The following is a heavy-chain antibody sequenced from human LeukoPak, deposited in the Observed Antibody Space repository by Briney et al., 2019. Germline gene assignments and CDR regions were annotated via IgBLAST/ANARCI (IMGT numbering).Heavy chain of an antibody. CDR3: ARVRRVIFGVVIENFDY. Sequence: ASVKVSCKASGYTFTSYDINWVRQATGQGLEWMGWTNPNSGNTGYAQKFQGRVTMTRNTSISTAYMELSSLRSEDTAVYYCARVRRVIFGVVIENFDYWGQGTLVTVSS. CDR1: GYTFTSYD. D-gene: IGHD3-3*01. CDR2: TNPNSGNT. V-gene: IGHV1-8*01. J-gene: IGHJ4*02.